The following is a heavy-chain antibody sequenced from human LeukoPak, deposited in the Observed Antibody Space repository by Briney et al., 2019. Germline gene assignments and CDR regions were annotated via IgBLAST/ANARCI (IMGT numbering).Heavy chain of an antibody. J-gene: IGHJ4*02. V-gene: IGHV3-30*18. CDR3: AKHYGSGSYLATSIDY. CDR1: GFSFSSYE. CDR2: ISYDGSNK. Sequence: PGGSLRLSCAASGFSFSSYEMNWVRQAPGKGLEWVAVISYDGSNKYYADSVKGRFTISRDNSKNTLYLQMNSLRAEDTAVYYCAKHYGSGSYLATSIDYWGQGTLVTVSS. D-gene: IGHD3-10*01.